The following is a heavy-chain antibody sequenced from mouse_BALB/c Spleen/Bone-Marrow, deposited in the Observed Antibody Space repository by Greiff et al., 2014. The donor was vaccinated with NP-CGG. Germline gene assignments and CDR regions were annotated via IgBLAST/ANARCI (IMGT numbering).Heavy chain of an antibody. J-gene: IGHJ4*01. V-gene: IGHV3-6*02. D-gene: IGHD5-5*01. CDR2: ISYDGSN. Sequence: VQLQQSGPGLVKPSQSLSLTCSVTGYSITSGYYWNWIRQFPGNKLEWMGYISYDGSNNYNPSLKNRISITRDTSKNQFFLKLNSVTTEDTATYYCAKGGIYLMGYWGQGTSVTVSS. CDR3: AKGGIYLMGY. CDR1: GYSITSGYY.